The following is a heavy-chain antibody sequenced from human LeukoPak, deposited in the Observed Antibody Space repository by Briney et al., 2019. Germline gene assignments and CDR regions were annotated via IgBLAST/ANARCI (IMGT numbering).Heavy chain of an antibody. CDR3: ARARSPGSYYHYYYGMDV. D-gene: IGHD1-14*01. Sequence: ASVKVSCKASGGTFISYAISWVRQAPGQGLEWMGRIIPILGIANYAQKFQGRVTITADKSTSTAYMELSSLRSEDTAVYYCARARSPGSYYHYYYGMDVWGQGTTVTVSS. J-gene: IGHJ6*02. V-gene: IGHV1-69*04. CDR2: IIPILGIA. CDR1: GGTFISYA.